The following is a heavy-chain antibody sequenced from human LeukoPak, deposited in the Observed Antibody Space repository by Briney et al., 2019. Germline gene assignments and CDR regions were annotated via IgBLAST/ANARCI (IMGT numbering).Heavy chain of an antibody. CDR1: GFSVSNNY. J-gene: IGHJ4*02. V-gene: IGHV3-66*01. CDR3: GRGAITMVRAWEFDY. D-gene: IGHD3-10*01. Sequence: PGGSLRLSCAASGFSVSNNYMSWVRQAPGKGLEWVSTINRDGPTFHADSVKGRFTISRDNSRNTLYLQMNSLRAEDTAVYYCGRGAITMVRAWEFDYWGQGTRVTVSS. CDR2: INRDGPT.